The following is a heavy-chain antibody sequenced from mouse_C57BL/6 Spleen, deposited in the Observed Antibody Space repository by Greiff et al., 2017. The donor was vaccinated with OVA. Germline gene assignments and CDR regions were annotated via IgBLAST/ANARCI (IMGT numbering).Heavy chain of an antibody. Sequence: QVQLKESGPELVKPGASVKISCTASGYAFSSSWMNWVKQRPGKGLEWIGRIYPGDGDTNYNGKFKGKATLTADKSSSTAYMQLSSLTSEDSAVYFCARGLGRGDYWGQGTTLTVSS. V-gene: IGHV1-82*01. D-gene: IGHD4-1*01. CDR3: ARGLGRGDY. CDR2: IYPGDGDT. CDR1: GYAFSSSW. J-gene: IGHJ2*01.